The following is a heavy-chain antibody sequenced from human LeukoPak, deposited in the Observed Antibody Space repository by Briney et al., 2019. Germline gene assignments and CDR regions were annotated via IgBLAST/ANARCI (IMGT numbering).Heavy chain of an antibody. CDR1: GGSISSYY. D-gene: IGHD3-10*01. J-gene: IGHJ5*02. CDR3: VRTSLWFGSDNWFDP. CDR2: IYYSGST. Sequence: PSETLSLTCTVSGGSISSYYWSWIRQPPGKGLEWIGYIYYSGSTNYNPSLKSRVTISVDTSKNQFSLKLSSVTAADTAVYYCVRTSLWFGSDNWFDPWGQGTLVTVSS. V-gene: IGHV4-59*01.